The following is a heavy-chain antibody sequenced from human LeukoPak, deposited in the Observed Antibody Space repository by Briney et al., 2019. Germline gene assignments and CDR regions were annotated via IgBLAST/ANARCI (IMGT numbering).Heavy chain of an antibody. CDR2: ISAYNGNT. D-gene: IGHD3-22*01. J-gene: IGHJ3*02. CDR3: ARGNYYDSNSYRWDFDI. CDR1: GYTFTIYG. V-gene: IGHV1-18*01. Sequence: PGASVKVSCKASGYTFTIYGISWVRQAPGQVLEWMGSISAYNGNTNYAQKSQGRVTMTRDTSTSTAYMELRSLRSDDTVVYYCARGNYYDSNSYRWDFDIWGQGTMVTVSS.